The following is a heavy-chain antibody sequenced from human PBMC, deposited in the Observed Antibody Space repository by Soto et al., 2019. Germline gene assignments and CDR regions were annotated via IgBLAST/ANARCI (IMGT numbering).Heavy chain of an antibody. CDR1: GYTFTSYA. V-gene: IGHV1-3*01. D-gene: IGHD6-19*01. Sequence: ASVKVSCKASGYTFTSYAMHWVRQAPGQRLEWMGWINAGNGNTKYSQKFQGRVTITRDTSASTAYMELSSLRSEDTAVYYCARDQREYSSGWYFDYWGQGTLVTVSS. J-gene: IGHJ4*02. CDR2: INAGNGNT. CDR3: ARDQREYSSGWYFDY.